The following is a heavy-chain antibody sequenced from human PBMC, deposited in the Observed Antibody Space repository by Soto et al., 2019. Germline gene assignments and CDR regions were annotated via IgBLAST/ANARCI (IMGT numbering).Heavy chain of an antibody. J-gene: IGHJ4*02. CDR1: GFSFDINKAR. Sequence: QLTLKETGPPLVKPTQTLTLTCTFSGFSFDINKARVGWVRQPPGKALEWLALIYWDGDEHYSPSLKNRLSITKHTSKAHVVLTLTDVHPADTATYDCVKGTHSTYGHVYIAHWGQGTLVTVS. V-gene: IGHV2-5*02. CDR3: VKGTHSTYGHVYIAH. D-gene: IGHD3-16*01. CDR2: IYWDGDE.